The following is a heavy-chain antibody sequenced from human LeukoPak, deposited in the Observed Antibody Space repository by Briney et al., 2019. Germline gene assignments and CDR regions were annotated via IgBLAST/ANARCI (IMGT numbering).Heavy chain of an antibody. CDR1: GYTFTSYG. Sequence: ASVKVSCKASGYTFTSYGISWVRQAPGQGLEWMGWISAYNGNTNYAQKLQGRVTMTTDISTSTAYMELRSLRSDDTAVYYCARDLPSYGSGSYYNVLSYYYGMDVWGQGTTVTVSS. J-gene: IGHJ6*02. D-gene: IGHD3-10*01. CDR2: ISAYNGNT. CDR3: ARDLPSYGSGSYYNVLSYYYGMDV. V-gene: IGHV1-18*01.